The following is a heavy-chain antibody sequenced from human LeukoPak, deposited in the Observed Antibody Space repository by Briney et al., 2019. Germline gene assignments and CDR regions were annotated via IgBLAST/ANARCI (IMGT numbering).Heavy chain of an antibody. CDR1: RFIFSSYG. CDR3: ARGERDYGDYLGY. J-gene: IGHJ4*02. Sequence: PGGSLRLSCAASRFIFSSYGMHWVRQAPGKGLEWVAVISYDGSNKYYADSVKGRFTISRDNSKNTLYLQMNSLRAEDTAVYYCARGERDYGDYLGYWGQGTLVTVSS. D-gene: IGHD4-17*01. CDR2: ISYDGSNK. V-gene: IGHV3-30*19.